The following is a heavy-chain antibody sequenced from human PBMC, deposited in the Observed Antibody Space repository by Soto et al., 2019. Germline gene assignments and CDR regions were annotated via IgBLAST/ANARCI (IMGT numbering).Heavy chain of an antibody. CDR2: FDPEDGET. D-gene: IGHD2-15*01. J-gene: IGHJ5*02. V-gene: IGHV1-24*01. CDR1: GYTLTELS. Sequence: ASVKVSCKVSGYTLTELSMHWVRQAPGKGLEWMGGFDPEDGETIYAQKFQGRVTMTEDTSTDTAYMELSSLRSEDTAVYYCATEDPYCSGGSCHEPHWFDPWGQGTLVTVSS. CDR3: ATEDPYCSGGSCHEPHWFDP.